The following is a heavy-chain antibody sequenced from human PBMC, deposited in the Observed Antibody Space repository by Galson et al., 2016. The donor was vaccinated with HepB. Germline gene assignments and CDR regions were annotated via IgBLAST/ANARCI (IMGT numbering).Heavy chain of an antibody. D-gene: IGHD3-3*01. V-gene: IGHV5-51*03. CDR1: GYKFSSYW. Sequence: QSGAEVKKPGESLRITCKASGYKFSSYWIGWVRQMPGKGLEWMAIIYPGDSDTRYSPAFQGQATVSADTSISTAYLQWSSLRASDTAIYYCARGDFWSGYYYYGMEAWGQGTTVTVS. CDR2: IYPGDSDT. CDR3: ARGDFWSGYYYYGMEA. J-gene: IGHJ6*02.